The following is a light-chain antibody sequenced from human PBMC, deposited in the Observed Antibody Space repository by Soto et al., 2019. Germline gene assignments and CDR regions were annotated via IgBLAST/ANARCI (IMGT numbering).Light chain of an antibody. CDR3: AAWDDSLNGDV. CDR2: SNN. CDR1: SSNIGSNT. V-gene: IGLV1-44*01. J-gene: IGLJ1*01. Sequence: QSVLTQPPSASGTPGQRVTISCSGSSSNIGSNTVNWYQQLPGTAPKLLIYSNNQRPSGVPDRFSGSKSGTSASLAISVLQSEDEADYYCAAWDDSLNGDVFGTGTKVTVL.